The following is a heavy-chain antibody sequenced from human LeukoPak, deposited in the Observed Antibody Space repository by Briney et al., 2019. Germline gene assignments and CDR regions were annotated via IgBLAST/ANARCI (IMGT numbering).Heavy chain of an antibody. Sequence: SQTLSLTCTVSGGSISSGDYYWSWIRQPPGKGLEWIGYIYYSGSTYYNPSLKSRVTISVDTSKNQFSLKLSSVTAAGTAVYYCARASVIGVRFDPWGQGTLVTVSS. V-gene: IGHV4-30-4*08. D-gene: IGHD3-3*01. CDR1: GGSISSGDYY. J-gene: IGHJ5*02. CDR2: IYYSGST. CDR3: ARASVIGVRFDP.